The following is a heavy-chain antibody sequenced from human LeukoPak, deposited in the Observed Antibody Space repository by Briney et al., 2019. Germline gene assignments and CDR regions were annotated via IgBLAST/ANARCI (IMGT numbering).Heavy chain of an antibody. CDR3: ARGLRGRRDGYNSYYFDY. J-gene: IGHJ4*02. CDR2: MNPNSGNT. CDR1: GYTFTSYD. D-gene: IGHD5-24*01. V-gene: IGHV1-8*01. Sequence: ASVKVSCKXSGYTFTSYDIHWVRQATGQGLEWMGWMNPNSGNTGYAQKFEGRVTMTRNTSISTAYMELSSLRSEDTAVYYCARGLRGRRDGYNSYYFDYWGQGTLVTVSS.